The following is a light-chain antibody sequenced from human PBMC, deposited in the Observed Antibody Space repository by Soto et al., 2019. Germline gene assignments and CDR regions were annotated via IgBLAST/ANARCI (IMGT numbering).Light chain of an antibody. CDR1: QDISNY. V-gene: IGKV1-27*01. Sequence: DIQMTQSPSSLSASVGDRVTITCRASQDISNYLAWYQQKPGKVPKLLIYGASTLQSGVPSRFSGSGSGTDFTLTISSLQPEDVATYYCQKYSSAPPWTFGQGTKVEIK. CDR3: QKYSSAPPWT. J-gene: IGKJ1*01. CDR2: GAS.